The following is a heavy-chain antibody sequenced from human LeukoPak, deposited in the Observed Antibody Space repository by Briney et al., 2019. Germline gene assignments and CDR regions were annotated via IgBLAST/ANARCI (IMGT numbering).Heavy chain of an antibody. CDR1: GFTFSSYE. Sequence: PGGSLRLSRAASGFTFSSYEMNWVRQAPGKGLEWVSYISSSGSTIYYPDSVKGRFTISRDNAKNSLYLQMNSLRAEDTAVYYCARLVVAANYGMDVWGKGTTVTVSS. CDR3: ARLVVAANYGMDV. J-gene: IGHJ6*04. CDR2: ISSSGSTI. V-gene: IGHV3-48*03. D-gene: IGHD2-15*01.